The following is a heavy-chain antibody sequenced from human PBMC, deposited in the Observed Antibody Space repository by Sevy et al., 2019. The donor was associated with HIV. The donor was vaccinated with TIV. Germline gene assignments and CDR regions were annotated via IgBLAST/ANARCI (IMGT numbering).Heavy chain of an antibody. Sequence: SETLSLTCAVYGGSFSGYYWSWIRQPPGKGLEWIGEINHSGSTNYNPSLKSRVTISVDTSKNQFSLKLSSVTAADTAVYYCARLNCRGGSCYSVGYYFDYWGQGTLVTVSS. V-gene: IGHV4-34*01. CDR3: ARLNCRGGSCYSVGYYFDY. D-gene: IGHD2-15*01. J-gene: IGHJ4*02. CDR1: GGSFSGYY. CDR2: INHSGST.